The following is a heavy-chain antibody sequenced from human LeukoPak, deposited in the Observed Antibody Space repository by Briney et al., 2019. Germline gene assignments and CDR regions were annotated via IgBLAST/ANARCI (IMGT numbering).Heavy chain of an antibody. V-gene: IGHV3-21*01. Sequence: GGSLRLSCAASGFTFSSYSMNWVRQAPGKGLEWVSSISSSSSYIYYADSVKGRFTISRDNAKNSLYLQMNSLRAEDTAVYYCARVGTTSHLGFDYWGQGTLVTVSS. CDR1: GFTFSSYS. CDR2: ISSSSSYI. D-gene: IGHD1-1*01. J-gene: IGHJ4*02. CDR3: ARVGTTSHLGFDY.